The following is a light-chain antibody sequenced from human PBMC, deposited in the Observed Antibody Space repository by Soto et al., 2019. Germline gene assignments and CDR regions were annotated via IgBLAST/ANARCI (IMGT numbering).Light chain of an antibody. CDR2: DDS. CDR1: NIVSRS. J-gene: IGLJ2*01. V-gene: IGLV3-21*02. Sequence: SSELTQPPSVSVAPGQTATITCGGDNIVSRSVHWYQQKPGQAPVLVVYDDSDRPSGLPERFSGSNSGNTATLTVSRVVAGDEADYYCQVWDTNSDHVVFGGGTKLTVL. CDR3: QVWDTNSDHVV.